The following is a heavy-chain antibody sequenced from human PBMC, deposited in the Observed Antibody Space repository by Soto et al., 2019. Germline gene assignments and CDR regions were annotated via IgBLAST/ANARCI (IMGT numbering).Heavy chain of an antibody. Sequence: EVQLVESGGGLVQPGGSLRLSCAASGFTFSSYWMHWVRQAPGKGLVWVSRINSDASSTSYADSVKGRFTMPRDNAKNTLYLQMNSLRAEDTAVYYCVRTSLVVAAATREDYWGQGTLVTVSS. CDR2: INSDASST. V-gene: IGHV3-74*01. CDR3: VRTSLVVAAATREDY. D-gene: IGHD2-15*01. J-gene: IGHJ4*02. CDR1: GFTFSSYW.